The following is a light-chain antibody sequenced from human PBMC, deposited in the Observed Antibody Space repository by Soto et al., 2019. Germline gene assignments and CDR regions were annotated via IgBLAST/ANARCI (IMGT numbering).Light chain of an antibody. CDR1: QSISNF. Sequence: DIQMTQSPSSLSAFLGDRVTITCRASQSISNFLHWYQQKPGKAPKLLIFAASSLQSGVPSRFSGSGSGTDFALTISSLQPEDFATYYCQQGYNIPRTFGQGTKVEIK. CDR3: QQGYNIPRT. J-gene: IGKJ1*01. V-gene: IGKV1-39*01. CDR2: AAS.